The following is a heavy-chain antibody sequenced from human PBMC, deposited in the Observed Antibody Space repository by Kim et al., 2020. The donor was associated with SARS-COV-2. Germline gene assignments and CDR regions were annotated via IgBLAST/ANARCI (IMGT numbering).Heavy chain of an antibody. Sequence: YADNVKSRITNIPDTSKNQCSLQLNSVTPEDTAVYYCARANIAARDFDYWGQGTLVTVSS. J-gene: IGHJ4*02. CDR3: ARANIAARDFDY. D-gene: IGHD6-6*01. V-gene: IGHV6-1*01.